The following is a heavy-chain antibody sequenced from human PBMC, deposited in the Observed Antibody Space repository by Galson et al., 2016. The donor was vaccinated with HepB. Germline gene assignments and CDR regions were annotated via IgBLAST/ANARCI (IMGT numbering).Heavy chain of an antibody. Sequence: SVKVSCKASGYTSTNYYMHWVRQAPGRGLEWIGIINPRGGGTNYAQRLQGRVKMTRDITTRTDYMEVSSLRSEDKAVYYCASEKAAIHYFESWGQGTLVTVSS. CDR1: GYTSTNYY. D-gene: IGHD2-21*02. CDR3: ASEKAAIHYFES. CDR2: INPRGGGT. V-gene: IGHV1-46*04. J-gene: IGHJ4*02.